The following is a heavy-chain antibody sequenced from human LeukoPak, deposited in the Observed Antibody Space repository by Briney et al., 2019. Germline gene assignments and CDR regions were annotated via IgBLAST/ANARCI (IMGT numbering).Heavy chain of an antibody. Sequence: SGSLSLSCAASGGTFSTYERSWVRQTPGKGLEWIGYISCSGTTTNYKHSVKSRFTISVDTAKNQLSLQMSSVTAEDTAVYYCARVVEWDYLVYWGQGTLVTVSS. J-gene: IGHJ4*02. CDR3: ARVVEWDYLVY. D-gene: IGHD1-26*01. CDR2: ISCSGTTT. V-gene: IGHV4-59*12. CDR1: GGTFSTYE.